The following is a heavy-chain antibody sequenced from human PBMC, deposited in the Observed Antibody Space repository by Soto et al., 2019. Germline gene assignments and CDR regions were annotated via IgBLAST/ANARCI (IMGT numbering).Heavy chain of an antibody. J-gene: IGHJ4*02. Sequence: GGSLRLSCGVSGFPFAPSTMSWVRPAPGKGLEWVSTISVSVGSTYSADSVQGRFTVSSDISDNTLFLRMTSLTADGTAVYFCAKRDVPHSTSNAYFYDHWGRGVLVTVSS. V-gene: IGHV3-23*01. CDR3: AKRDVPHSTSNAYFYDH. CDR2: ISVSVGST. D-gene: IGHD2-21*02. CDR1: GFPFAPST.